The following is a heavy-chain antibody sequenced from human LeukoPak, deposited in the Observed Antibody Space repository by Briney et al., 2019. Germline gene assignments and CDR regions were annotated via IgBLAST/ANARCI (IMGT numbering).Heavy chain of an antibody. CDR1: GFTFSSYG. J-gene: IGHJ6*02. V-gene: IGHV3-30*18. D-gene: IGHD2-21*02. CDR3: AKDRTHCGGDCWVMDV. CDR2: ISYDGSNK. Sequence: GRSLRLSCAASGFTFSSYGMHWVRQAPGKGLEWVAVISYDGSNKYYADSVKGRFTISRDNSKNTMYLQMNSRRAEDTAVYYCAKDRTHCGGDCWVMDVWGQGTTVTVSS.